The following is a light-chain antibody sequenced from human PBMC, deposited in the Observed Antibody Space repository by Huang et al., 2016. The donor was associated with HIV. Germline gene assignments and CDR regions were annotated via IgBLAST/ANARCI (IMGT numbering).Light chain of an antibody. CDR2: DAS. J-gene: IGKJ3*01. Sequence: EIVLTQSPATLSLSPGDRATLSCRASQTVSTFLAWYQQKPGQAPRLLIYDASSRAAGIPARFSGSGSGTDFTLTISSLEPEDFAVYYCQERSNWPLTFGPGTKWISN. V-gene: IGKV3-11*01. CDR3: QERSNWPLT. CDR1: QTVSTF.